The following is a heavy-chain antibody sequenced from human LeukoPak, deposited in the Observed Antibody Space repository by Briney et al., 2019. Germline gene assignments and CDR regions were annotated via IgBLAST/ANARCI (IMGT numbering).Heavy chain of an antibody. CDR2: IEPAGSAT. J-gene: IGHJ4*02. V-gene: IGHV3-7*01. Sequence: GGSLRLSCTASGFTFSSYWMPWVRQAPGKGREWVANIEPAGSATYYVDSVKGRFTISRDNAKNLLYLEMNSLRAEDSAVYHCGRFGYVAAVDSWGQGALVTVSS. D-gene: IGHD2-15*01. CDR1: GFTFSSYW. CDR3: GRFGYVAAVDS.